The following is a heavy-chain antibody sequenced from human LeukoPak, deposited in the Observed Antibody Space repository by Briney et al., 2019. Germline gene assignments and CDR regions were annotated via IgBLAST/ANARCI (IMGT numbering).Heavy chain of an antibody. Sequence: ASVKVSCKASGYTFTSYDINWVRQAPGQGLEWMGWINPNSGGTNYAQKFQGRVTMTRDTSISTAYMELSRLRSDDTAVYYCARANYYDSSGYFGFDYWGQGTLVTVSS. J-gene: IGHJ4*02. V-gene: IGHV1-2*02. CDR3: ARANYYDSSGYFGFDY. CDR2: INPNSGGT. D-gene: IGHD3-22*01. CDR1: GYTFTSYD.